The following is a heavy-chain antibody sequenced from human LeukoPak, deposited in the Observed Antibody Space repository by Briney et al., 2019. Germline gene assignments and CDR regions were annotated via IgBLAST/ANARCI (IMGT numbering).Heavy chain of an antibody. V-gene: IGHV3-74*01. CDR3: ARATSGTSYNY. J-gene: IGHJ4*02. CDR2: IKGDGSST. D-gene: IGHD3-10*01. CDR1: GFTFSSYW. Sequence: GGSLRLSCAASGFTFSSYWMHWVRQAPGKGLVWVSSIKGDGSSTNYAGSVKGRFTISRDNAENTLYLQMNSLRAEDTAVYYCARATSGTSYNYWGQATLVTVSS.